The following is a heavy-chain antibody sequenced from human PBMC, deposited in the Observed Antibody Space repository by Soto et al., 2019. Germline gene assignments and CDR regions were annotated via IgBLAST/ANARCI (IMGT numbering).Heavy chain of an antibody. CDR3: AKAATKGSGVEFDY. Sequence: QVQLVQSVAELKKPGASVKVSCKASGYTFSNYDMNWVRQATGQGPEWIGWVNPNNGDTGYAQKFQGRVTLTTDTATTTADMELTRLRSEDTVIYYRAKAATKGSGVEFDYWGQGTGITVPS. J-gene: IGHJ4*02. V-gene: IGHV1-8*02. D-gene: IGHD3-10*01. CDR1: GYTFSNYD. CDR2: VNPNNGDT.